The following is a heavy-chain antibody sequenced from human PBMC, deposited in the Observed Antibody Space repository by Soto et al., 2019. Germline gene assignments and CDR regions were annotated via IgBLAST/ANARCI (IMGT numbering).Heavy chain of an antibody. CDR2: IYYSGTT. Sequence: QLQLHESGPGPVKASETLSLTCSVSGGSISGRAYYWAWIRQPPGKGLEWIGIIYYSGTTYSNPSLQIRVTIAVDTAKNQFYMNLTSVHAPDTATYYGAREQCGGEKCFSERDVYYYYVDVWGKGTTVTVSS. CDR1: GGSISGRAYY. V-gene: IGHV4-39*01. J-gene: IGHJ6*03. CDR3: AREQCGGEKCFSERDVYYYYVDV. D-gene: IGHD2-21*01.